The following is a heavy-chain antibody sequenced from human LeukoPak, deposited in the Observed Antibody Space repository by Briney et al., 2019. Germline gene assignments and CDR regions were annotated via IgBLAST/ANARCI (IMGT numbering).Heavy chain of an antibody. D-gene: IGHD5-12*01. Sequence: SETLSLTCTVSGGSISSHYWSWIRQPPGKGLEWIGYIYHSGSTNYNPSLKSRVTISVDTSKNQFSLKLSSVTAADTAVYYCARGASGYAVPFDYWGQGTLVTVSS. CDR1: GGSISSHY. V-gene: IGHV4-59*11. J-gene: IGHJ4*02. CDR2: IYHSGST. CDR3: ARGASGYAVPFDY.